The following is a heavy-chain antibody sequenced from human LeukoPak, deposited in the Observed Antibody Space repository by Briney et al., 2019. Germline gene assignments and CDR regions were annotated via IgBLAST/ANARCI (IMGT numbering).Heavy chain of an antibody. CDR2: ISGSGGST. CDR1: GFTFSSYG. V-gene: IGHV3-23*01. J-gene: IGHJ4*02. Sequence: PGGTLRLSCAASGFTFSSYGMSWVRQAPGKGLEWVSAISGSGGSTYYADSVKGRFTISRDNSKNTLYLQMNSLRAEDTAVYYCARSAPSQNIVNGIGYWGQGTLVTVSS. CDR3: ARSAPSQNIVNGIGY. D-gene: IGHD2/OR15-2a*01.